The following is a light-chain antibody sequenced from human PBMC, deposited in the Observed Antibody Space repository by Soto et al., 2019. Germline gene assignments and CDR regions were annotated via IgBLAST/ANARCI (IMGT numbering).Light chain of an antibody. V-gene: IGKV1-27*01. J-gene: IGKJ3*01. Sequence: DIQMTQSPSSLSASVGDRVTITCRARQGISNYLDWDQQKPGKVPKLLIYAASTLQSGVPSRFSGSGSGTDFTLTISSLQPEDVGTYYGQNYTRATPPFGTGTKVHIK. CDR3: QNYTRATPP. CDR2: AAS. CDR1: QGISNY.